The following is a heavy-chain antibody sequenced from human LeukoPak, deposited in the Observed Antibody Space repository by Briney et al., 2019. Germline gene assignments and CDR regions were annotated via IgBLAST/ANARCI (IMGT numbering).Heavy chain of an antibody. CDR3: AKKVSGSYRFDY. CDR2: ISGSGGST. V-gene: IGHV3-23*01. J-gene: IGHJ4*02. D-gene: IGHD1-26*01. Sequence: GGSLRLSCAASGFIFSSYAMSWVRQAPGKGLEWVSAISGSGGSTYYADSVKGRFTISRDNSKNTLYLQMNSLRAEDTAVYYCAKKVSGSYRFDYWGQGTLVTVSS. CDR1: GFIFSSYA.